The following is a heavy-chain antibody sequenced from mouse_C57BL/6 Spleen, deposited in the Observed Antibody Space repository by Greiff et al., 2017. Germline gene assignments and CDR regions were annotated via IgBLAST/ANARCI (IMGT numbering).Heavy chain of an antibody. CDR2: INPNNGGT. J-gene: IGHJ2*01. V-gene: IGHV1-22*01. Sequence: VQLKQSGPELVKPGASVKMSCKASGFTFTDYTMHWVKQSHGKSLEWIGYINPNNGGTSYNQKFKGKATLTVNKSSSTAYMELRSLTSEDSAVYYCARGGYYFDYWGQGTTLTVSS. CDR3: ARGGYYFDY. CDR1: GFTFTDYT.